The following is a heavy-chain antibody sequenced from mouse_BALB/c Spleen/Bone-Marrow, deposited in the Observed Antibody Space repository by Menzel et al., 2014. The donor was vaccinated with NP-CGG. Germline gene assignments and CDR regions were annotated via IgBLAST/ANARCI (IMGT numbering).Heavy chain of an antibody. CDR1: GFNIKDTY. CDR2: IDPANGNT. J-gene: IGHJ3*01. Sequence: VQLQQSGAEPVKPGASVKLSCTASGFNIKDTYMHWVKQRPEQGLEWIGRIDPANGNTKYDPKFQGKATITADTSSNTAYLQRNSLTSEDTAVYYCARWGITTGFAYWGQGTLVTVSA. V-gene: IGHV14-3*02. CDR3: ARWGITTGFAY. D-gene: IGHD2-4*01.